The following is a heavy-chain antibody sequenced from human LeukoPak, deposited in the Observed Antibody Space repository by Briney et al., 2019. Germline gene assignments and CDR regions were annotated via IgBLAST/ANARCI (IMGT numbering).Heavy chain of an antibody. Sequence: PGGSLRLSCAASGFTFSSYSMNWVRQAPGKGLEWVSSISRSSSYIYYADSVKGRFTISRDNAKNSLYLQMNSLRAEDTAVYYCARAPSPLAVAGTDYWGQGTLVTVSS. CDR2: ISRSSSYI. V-gene: IGHV3-21*01. D-gene: IGHD6-19*01. CDR1: GFTFSSYS. J-gene: IGHJ4*02. CDR3: ARAPSPLAVAGTDY.